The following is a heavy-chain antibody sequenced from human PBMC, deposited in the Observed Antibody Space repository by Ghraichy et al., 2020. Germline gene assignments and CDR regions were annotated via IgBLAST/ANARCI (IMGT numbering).Heavy chain of an antibody. J-gene: IGHJ4*02. V-gene: IGHV3-23*01. CDR1: GFTFGTSS. CDR2: INYNGRST. CDR3: AKEKMTTTAFDY. D-gene: IGHD4-17*01. Sequence: LSLTCAASGFTFGTSSMTWVRQAPGQGLEWVSIINYNGRSTYYADSVKGRFTISRDNSKNTLYLQMYSLRVEDSAIYYCAKEKMTTTAFDYWGQGALVTVSS.